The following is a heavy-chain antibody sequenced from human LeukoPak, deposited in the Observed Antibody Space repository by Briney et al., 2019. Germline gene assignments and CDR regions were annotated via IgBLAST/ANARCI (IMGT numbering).Heavy chain of an antibody. D-gene: IGHD2-8*01. V-gene: IGHV3-7*03. J-gene: IGHJ4*02. CDR1: GFTLSSYW. Sequence: GGSLRLSCAASGFTLSSYWMSWVRQAPGKGLEWVANIKQDGSEKYYVDSVKGRFTISRDNAKNSLYLQMNSLRAEDTAVYYCARFKGYCTNGVCYGLYFDYWGQGTLVTVSS. CDR3: ARFKGYCTNGVCYGLYFDY. CDR2: IKQDGSEK.